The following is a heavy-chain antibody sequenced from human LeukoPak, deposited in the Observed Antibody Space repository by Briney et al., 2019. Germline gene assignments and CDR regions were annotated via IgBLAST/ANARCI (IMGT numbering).Heavy chain of an antibody. J-gene: IGHJ6*03. V-gene: IGHV4-39*07. CDR2: MYYSGST. Sequence: PSETLSLTCTVSGGSISSSSYYWGWIRQPPGKGLEWIGSMYYSGSTDYNPSLKSRVTISVDTSKNQFSLKLSSVTAADTAVYYWARVNSGYGGVYYYYMDVWGKGTTVTVSS. CDR1: GGSISSSSYY. CDR3: ARVNSGYGGVYYYYMDV. D-gene: IGHD5-12*01.